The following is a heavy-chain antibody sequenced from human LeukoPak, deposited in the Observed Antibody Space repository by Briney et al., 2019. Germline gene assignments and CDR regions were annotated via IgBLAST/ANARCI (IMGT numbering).Heavy chain of an antibody. CDR1: GGSISSSSYY. CDR3: ATSGIAVAELDY. Sequence: PSETLSLTCTVSGGSISSSSYYWGWIRQPPGKGLEWIGSIYYSGSTYYNPSLKSRVTISVDTSKNQFSLNLSSVTAADTAVYYCATSGIAVAELDYWGQGTLVTVSS. J-gene: IGHJ4*02. CDR2: IYYSGST. D-gene: IGHD6-19*01. V-gene: IGHV4-39*07.